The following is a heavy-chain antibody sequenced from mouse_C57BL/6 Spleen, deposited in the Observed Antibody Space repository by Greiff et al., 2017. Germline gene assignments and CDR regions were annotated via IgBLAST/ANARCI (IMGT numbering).Heavy chain of an antibody. CDR1: GYTFTSYW. CDR2: IDPSDSYT. D-gene: IGHD2-10*01. J-gene: IGHJ2*01. CDR3: ARKGAYPYYVDY. Sequence: VQLQQSGAELVMPGASVKLSCKASGYTFTSYWMHWVKQRPGQGLEWIGEIDPSDSYTNYNQKFKGKSTLTVDKSSSTAYMQRSSLTYEDSAVYYGARKGAYPYYVDYWGQGTTLTVSS. V-gene: IGHV1-69*01.